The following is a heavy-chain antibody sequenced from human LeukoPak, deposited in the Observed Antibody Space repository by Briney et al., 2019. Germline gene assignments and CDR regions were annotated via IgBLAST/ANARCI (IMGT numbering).Heavy chain of an antibody. CDR1: GFTFSSYA. V-gene: IGHV3-30-3*01. D-gene: IGHD6-6*01. Sequence: PGGSLRLSCAASGFTFSSYAMHWVRQAPGKGLEWVAVISYDGDNKYNGDSVKGRFTISRDNSKNTLYLQMNSLRGEDTAVYYCARNPAARPYYYYYMDVWGKGTTVTVSS. CDR3: ARNPAARPYYYYYMDV. CDR2: ISYDGDNK. J-gene: IGHJ6*03.